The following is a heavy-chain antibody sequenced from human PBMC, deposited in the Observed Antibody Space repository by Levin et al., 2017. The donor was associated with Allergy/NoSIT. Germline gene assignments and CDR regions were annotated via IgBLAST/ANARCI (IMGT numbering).Heavy chain of an antibody. CDR1: GGSISSDSYY. Sequence: SQTLSLTCTVSGGSISSDSYYWAWIRQPPGKGLEWIGSIYYSGSAYYNPSLKTRLTISVDTSKNQFSLRLNSVNAADTAVYYCAGEPNSPYYYYYGMDVWGQGTTVTVSS. CDR3: AGEPNSPYYYYYGMDV. V-gene: IGHV4-39*07. D-gene: IGHD2/OR15-2a*01. J-gene: IGHJ6*02. CDR2: IYYSGSA.